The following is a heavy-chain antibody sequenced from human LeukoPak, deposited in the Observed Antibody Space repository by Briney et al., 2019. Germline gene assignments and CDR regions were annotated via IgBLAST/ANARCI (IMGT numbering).Heavy chain of an antibody. Sequence: GGSLRLPCAASGFTFSSYSMNWVRQAPGKGLEWVSYISSSSSTIYYADSVKGRFTISRDNAKNSLYLQMNSLRAEDTAVYYCARESAAAGRYYFDYWGQGTLVTVSS. D-gene: IGHD6-13*01. CDR3: ARESAAAGRYYFDY. V-gene: IGHV3-48*01. J-gene: IGHJ4*02. CDR1: GFTFSSYS. CDR2: ISSSSSTI.